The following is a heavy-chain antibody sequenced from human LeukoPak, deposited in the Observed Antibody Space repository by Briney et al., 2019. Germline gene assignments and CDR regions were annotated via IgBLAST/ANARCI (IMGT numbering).Heavy chain of an antibody. CDR3: ARDRSAPAYCGGDCGLAEGWFDP. CDR1: DDSISSRHYY. J-gene: IGHJ5*02. Sequence: PSETLSLTCIVSDDSISSRHYYRGWIRQPPGKGLEWIGSIHYSGSTYYNPSLKSRVTISGDTSKNQFSLKLSSVTAADTAVYYCARDRSAPAYCGGDCGLAEGWFDPWGQGTLVTVSS. V-gene: IGHV4-39*07. D-gene: IGHD2-21*02. CDR2: IHYSGST.